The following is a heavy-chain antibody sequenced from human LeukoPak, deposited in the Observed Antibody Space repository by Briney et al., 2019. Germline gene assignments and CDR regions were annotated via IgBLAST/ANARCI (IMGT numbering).Heavy chain of an antibody. CDR3: AKGLSVTILGSFDY. J-gene: IGHJ4*02. CDR1: GFTFSSYW. Sequence: GGSLRLSCAASGFTFSSYWMGWVRQAPGKGLQWVSGITADGRSTYYAASVKGRLTISRDNSKNTLYLQLSSLRAEDTAVYYCAKGLSVTILGSFDYWGQGTLVTVSS. V-gene: IGHV3-23*01. CDR2: ITADGRST. D-gene: IGHD3-3*01.